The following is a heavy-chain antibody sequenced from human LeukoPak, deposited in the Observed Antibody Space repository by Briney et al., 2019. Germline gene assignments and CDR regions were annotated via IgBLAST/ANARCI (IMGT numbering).Heavy chain of an antibody. D-gene: IGHD6-19*01. CDR1: GGSISRYY. Sequence: SETLSLTCTVSGGSISRYYWSWIRQPPGKGLEWIGYIYDNGSTKYNPSLKSRVSISLDTSKNQFFLKLSSVTAADTAVFYCARHVPYNSGWYIDFWGQGTPVTVSS. CDR3: ARHVPYNSGWYIDF. V-gene: IGHV4-59*08. J-gene: IGHJ4*02. CDR2: IYDNGST.